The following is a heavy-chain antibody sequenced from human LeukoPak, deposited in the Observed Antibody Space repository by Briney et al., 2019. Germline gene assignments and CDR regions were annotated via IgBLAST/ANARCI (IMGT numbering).Heavy chain of an antibody. CDR1: GGSISSSSYY. J-gene: IGHJ4*02. Sequence: SETLSLTCTVSGGSISSSSYYWGWIRRPPGKGLEWIGSIYYSGSTYYNPSLKSRVTISVDTSKNQFSLKLSSVTAADTAVYYCASYSMVRGVTTFDYWGQGTLVTVSS. CDR2: IYYSGST. D-gene: IGHD3-10*01. V-gene: IGHV4-39*01. CDR3: ASYSMVRGVTTFDY.